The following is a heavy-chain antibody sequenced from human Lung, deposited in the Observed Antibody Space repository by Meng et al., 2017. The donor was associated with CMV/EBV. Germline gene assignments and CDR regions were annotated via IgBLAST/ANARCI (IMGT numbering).Heavy chain of an antibody. J-gene: IGHJ4*02. D-gene: IGHD3-10*01. Sequence: SXKISCAASGFTFDDHAMHWVRQAPGKGLEWVSGISWNSGSIVYADSVKGRFTISRDNAKNSLYLQMNSLRPEDTALYYCAKDMKMGWGGCFAYFDYWGQGTLVTVSS. CDR1: GFTFDDHA. V-gene: IGHV3-9*01. CDR2: ISWNSGSI. CDR3: AKDMKMGWGGCFAYFDY.